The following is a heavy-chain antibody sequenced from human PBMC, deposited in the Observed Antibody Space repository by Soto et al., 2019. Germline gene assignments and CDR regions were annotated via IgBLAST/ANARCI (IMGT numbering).Heavy chain of an antibody. CDR1: GGTFNSFG. J-gene: IGHJ4*02. V-gene: IGHV1-69*01. CDR2: IIPVFGTT. D-gene: IGHD7-27*01. CDR3: AIEVWGRGGYYLDS. Sequence: QVHVVQSGAEVKKPGSSVKVTCKAFGGTFNSFGINWVRQAPGQGLEWMGGIIPVFGTTKYAQKFRDRVTLVADGSTRTSYMELSSLTSDDTAVYYCAIEVWGRGGYYLDSWGQGTLVTVSS.